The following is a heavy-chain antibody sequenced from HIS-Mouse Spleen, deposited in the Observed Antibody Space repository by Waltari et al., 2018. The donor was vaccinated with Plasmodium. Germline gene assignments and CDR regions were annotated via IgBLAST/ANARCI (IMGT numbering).Heavy chain of an antibody. J-gene: IGHJ5*02. CDR3: ARDVIAAAAHNWFDP. V-gene: IGHV3-30-3*01. D-gene: IGHD6-13*01. Sequence: QVQLVESGGGVVQPGSSLRLSCPASGYTLSSYAIPWVRPAPGKGLEWVAVISYDGSNKYYADSVKGRFTISRDNSKNTLYLQMNSLRAEDTAVYYCARDVIAAAAHNWFDPWGQGTLVTVSS. CDR2: ISYDGSNK. CDR1: GYTLSSYA.